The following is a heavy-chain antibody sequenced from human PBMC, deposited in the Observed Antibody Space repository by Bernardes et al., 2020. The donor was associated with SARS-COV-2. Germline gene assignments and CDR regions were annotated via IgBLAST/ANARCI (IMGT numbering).Heavy chain of an antibody. Sequence: ASVKVSCKASGYTFTGYYMHWVRQAPGQGLAWMGWINPNSRGTNYAQQFQGPVTMTRDTSISTAYMELSRLRSDDTAVYYCARGGSGKRLGAVAATHYYYYGMDVWGQGTTVTVSS. CDR2: INPNSRGT. D-gene: IGHD2-15*01. CDR3: ARGGSGKRLGAVAATHYYYYGMDV. CDR1: GYTFTGYY. J-gene: IGHJ6*02. V-gene: IGHV1-2*02.